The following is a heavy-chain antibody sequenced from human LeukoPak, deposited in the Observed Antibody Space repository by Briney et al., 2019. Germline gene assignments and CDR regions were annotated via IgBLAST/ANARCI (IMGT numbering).Heavy chain of an antibody. CDR1: GVSISSSNSY. CDR2: IYYSGNT. J-gene: IGHJ4*02. D-gene: IGHD3/OR15-3a*01. CDR3: ARQTGSGLFILP. V-gene: IGHV4-39*01. Sequence: SETLSLTCTVSGVSISSSNSYWGWIRQPPGKGLEWIGSIYYSGNTYYNASLKSQVSISIDTSKNQFSLRLTSVTAADTAVYYCARQTGSGLFILPGGQGTLVAVSS.